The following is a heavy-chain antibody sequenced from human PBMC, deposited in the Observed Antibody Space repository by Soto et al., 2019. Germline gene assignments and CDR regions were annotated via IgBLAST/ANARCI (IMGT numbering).Heavy chain of an antibody. CDR2: IRVYNGRT. V-gene: IGHV1-18*01. Sequence: QFQLVQSGAEVKKPGASVKVSCKASGYTFSNYGFSWVRQAPGQGLEWLGCIRVYNGRTDYAQKIQGRLTMTTDTSTSTAYMGLKNLGSDDTAVYYCAITSSTSNFEGWGQGTLVTVSS. CDR3: AITSSTSNFEG. D-gene: IGHD1-1*01. J-gene: IGHJ4*02. CDR1: GYTFSNYG.